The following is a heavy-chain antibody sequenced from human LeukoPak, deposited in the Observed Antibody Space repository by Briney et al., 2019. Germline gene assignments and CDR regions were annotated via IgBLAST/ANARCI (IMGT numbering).Heavy chain of an antibody. CDR1: GFTFRTST. CDR3: ATRLAVDAFDI. CDR2: ISYDGNSQ. J-gene: IGHJ3*02. V-gene: IGHV3-30*04. D-gene: IGHD3-9*01. Sequence: GGSLRLSSGASGFTFRTSTMHWVRQAPGKGLEWVAAISYDGNSQYYADSVKGRFHIYRDNLKSAQYLQMNSLRGEDMALYHCATRLAVDAFDIWGQGAMVTVSS.